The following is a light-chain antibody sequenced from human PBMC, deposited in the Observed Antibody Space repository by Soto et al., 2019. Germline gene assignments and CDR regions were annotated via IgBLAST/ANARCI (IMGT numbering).Light chain of an antibody. CDR1: SSDVGGYNY. J-gene: IGLJ2*01. CDR2: DVN. V-gene: IGLV2-14*03. Sequence: QSALTQPASASGSPGQWITISCTGTSSDVGGYNYVSWYQHHSGTAPNLMIYDVNTRPSGVAHRFSGSKSGNTASLTISGLEDEDEDDYYCTSYASSSTLVFGGGTKLTVL. CDR3: TSYASSSTLV.